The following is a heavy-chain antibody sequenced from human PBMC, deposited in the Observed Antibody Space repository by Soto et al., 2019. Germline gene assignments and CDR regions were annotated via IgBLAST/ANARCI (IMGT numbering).Heavy chain of an antibody. D-gene: IGHD3-3*01. CDR2: IYSSGGT. Sequence: SETLSLTCTVSGGAISGYYWTWIRQSSGKGLEWIGRIYSSGGTKYNPSLQSRGTMSLDTSKNQFSLRLTSVTAADTAVYDCARGKRFSDSFDPWGQGTLVTVSS. V-gene: IGHV4-4*07. J-gene: IGHJ5*02. CDR1: GGAISGYY. CDR3: ARGKRFSDSFDP.